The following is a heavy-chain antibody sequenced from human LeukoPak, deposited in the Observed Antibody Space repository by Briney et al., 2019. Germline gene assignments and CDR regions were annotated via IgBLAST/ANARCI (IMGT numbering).Heavy chain of an antibody. Sequence: GGSLRLSCAAPGFTFSSYEMNWVRQAPGKGLEWVSYISSSGSTIYYADSVKGRFTISRDNAKNSLYLQMNSLRAEDTAVYYCAELGITMIGGVWGKGTTVTSSS. CDR1: GFTFSSYE. V-gene: IGHV3-48*03. D-gene: IGHD3-10*02. J-gene: IGHJ6*04. CDR3: AELGITMIGGV. CDR2: ISSSGSTI.